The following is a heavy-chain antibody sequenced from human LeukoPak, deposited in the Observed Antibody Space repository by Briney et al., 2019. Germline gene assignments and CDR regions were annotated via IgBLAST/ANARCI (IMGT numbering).Heavy chain of an antibody. CDR2: IYHSGST. Sequence: PSETLSLTCTVSGGSITSSSYYWGWIRQPPGKGLEWIGSIYHSGSTYYNPSLKSRVTISVDTSKNQFSLKLSSVTAADTAVYYCARRYYYDSSGFFDYWGQGTLVTVSS. D-gene: IGHD3-22*01. CDR3: ARRYYYDSSGFFDY. CDR1: GGSITSSSYY. J-gene: IGHJ4*02. V-gene: IGHV4-39*07.